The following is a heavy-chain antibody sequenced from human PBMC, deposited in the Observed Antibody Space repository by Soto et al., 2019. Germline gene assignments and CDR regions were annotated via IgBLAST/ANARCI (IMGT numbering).Heavy chain of an antibody. CDR1: GASIGSGGW. CDR2: IFHGGNT. J-gene: IGHJ5*02. Sequence: SETLSLTCAVSGASIGSGGWWSWVRQPPGKGLEWIAEIFHGGNTNYSPSLKSRVTISVDKSQNQFSLNVYSVTAADTAVYYCARHEGWTGPDQWGQGTLVTVSS. D-gene: IGHD2-8*02. CDR3: ARHEGWTGPDQ. V-gene: IGHV4-4*02.